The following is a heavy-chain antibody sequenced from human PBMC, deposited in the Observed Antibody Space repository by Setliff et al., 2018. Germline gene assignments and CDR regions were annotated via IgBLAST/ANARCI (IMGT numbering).Heavy chain of an antibody. V-gene: IGHV1-46*01. CDR3: ARGVAGYFDY. CDR1: GYTFTNYH. CDR2: INPSGDNT. Sequence: ASVKVSCKASGYTFTNYHMHWVRQAPRQGLEWMGVINPSGDNTNYAQNFQGRVTMTRDTSTGTFYLDLSSLRSEDTAVYYCARGVAGYFDYWGQGTLVTVSS. D-gene: IGHD6-19*01. J-gene: IGHJ4*02.